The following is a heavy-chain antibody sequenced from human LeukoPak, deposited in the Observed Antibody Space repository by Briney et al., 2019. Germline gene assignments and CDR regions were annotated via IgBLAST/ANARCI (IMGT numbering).Heavy chain of an antibody. V-gene: IGHV3-74*01. CDR3: AKGRGLSYDYGVDY. J-gene: IGHJ4*02. D-gene: IGHD4-17*01. CDR1: GFTFSSYW. Sequence: QPGGSLRLSCAASGFTFSSYWMHWVRQAPGKGLVWVSRINSEGSSTSYADSVKGRFTISRDNAKNTLYLQMNSLRAEDMALYYCAKGRGLSYDYGVDYWGQGTLVTVSS. CDR2: INSEGSST.